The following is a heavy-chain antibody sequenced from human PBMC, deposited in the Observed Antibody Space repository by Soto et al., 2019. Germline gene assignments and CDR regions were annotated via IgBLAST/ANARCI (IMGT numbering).Heavy chain of an antibody. CDR3: ARHGYVFRSQAFSAIDI. J-gene: IGHJ3*02. Sequence: PSETLSLTCTVSGGSISSGGYYWSWIRQHPGKGLEWIGYIYYSGSTNYNPSLKSRVTISVDTSKNQFSLKLSSVTAADTAVYYCARHGYVFRSQAFSAIDIWCQGTMVTVSS. D-gene: IGHD3-3*01. V-gene: IGHV4-61*08. CDR2: IYYSGST. CDR1: GGSISSGGYY.